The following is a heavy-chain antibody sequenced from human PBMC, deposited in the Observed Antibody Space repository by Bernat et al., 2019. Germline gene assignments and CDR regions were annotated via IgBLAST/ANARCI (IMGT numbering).Heavy chain of an antibody. CDR1: GFTVSSNY. D-gene: IGHD3-16*02. J-gene: IGHJ3*02. V-gene: IGHV3-53*05. Sequence: EVQLVETGGGLIQPGGSLRLSCAASGFTVSSNYMSWVRQAPGKGLEWVSVIYSGGSTYYADSVKGRFTISRDNSKNTLYLQMNSLRAEDKGVYYCARAGGYYDYIWGSYRVNDAFDIWGQGTMVTVSS. CDR2: IYSGGST. CDR3: ARAGGYYDYIWGSYRVNDAFDI.